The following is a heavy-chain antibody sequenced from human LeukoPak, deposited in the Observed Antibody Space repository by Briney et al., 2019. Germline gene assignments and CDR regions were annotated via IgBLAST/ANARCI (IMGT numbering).Heavy chain of an antibody. V-gene: IGHV1-69*05. CDR2: IIPIFGTA. J-gene: IGHJ6*03. D-gene: IGHD6-6*01. Sequence: GPSVKVSCKASGGTFSSYAISWVRQAPGQGLEWMGGIIPIFGTANYAQKFQGRVTITTDESTSTAYMELSSLRSEDTAVYYCARDSRRIAALYYYYYYMDVWGKGTTVTVSS. CDR3: ARDSRRIAALYYYYYYMDV. CDR1: GGTFSSYA.